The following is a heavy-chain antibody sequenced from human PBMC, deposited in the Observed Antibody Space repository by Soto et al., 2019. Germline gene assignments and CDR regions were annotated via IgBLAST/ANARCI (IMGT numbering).Heavy chain of an antibody. J-gene: IGHJ6*02. V-gene: IGHV1-8*01. D-gene: IGHD6-19*01. CDR1: FTSYD. CDR3: ARGPGSSDWRFSYYYMDV. CDR2: MNPNSGDT. Sequence: QVQLVQSGAAVKKPGASVKVSCTFTSYDINWVRQAPGQGLEWMAWMNPNSGDTRYAQKLQGRVTMTRNTSSFTAYMELSSLRSEDTAVYYCARGPGSSDWRFSYYYMDVWCQGTTVTVSS.